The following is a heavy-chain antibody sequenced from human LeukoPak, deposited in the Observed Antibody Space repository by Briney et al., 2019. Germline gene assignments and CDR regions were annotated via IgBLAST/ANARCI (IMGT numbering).Heavy chain of an antibody. V-gene: IGHV3-9*01. D-gene: IGHD3-10*01. CDR2: ISWNSGSI. J-gene: IGHJ4*02. CDR3: AKAEYYYGSGPGVYYFDY. CDR1: GFTFDDYA. Sequence: PGGSLRLSCTTSGFTFDDYAMHWVRQAPGKGLEWVSGISWNSGSIGYADSVKGRFTISRDNAKNSLYLQMNSLRAEDTALYYCAKAEYYYGSGPGVYYFDYWGQGTLVTVSS.